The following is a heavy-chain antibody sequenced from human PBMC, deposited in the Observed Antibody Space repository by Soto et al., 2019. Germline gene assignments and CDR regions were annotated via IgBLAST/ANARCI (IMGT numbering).Heavy chain of an antibody. CDR1: GGFVSSSSYS. CDR2: MYSSENS. D-gene: IGHD5-12*01. V-gene: IGHV4-39*01. J-gene: IGHJ4*02. CDR3: ASRIVSTETFDY. Sequence: SETLSLTCSVSGGFVSSSSYSWGWIRQSPGKGLEWIGTMYSSENSYYNPSLLSRVTISVDTSKNQFSLTVTSVTAADTAVYYCASRIVSTETFDYWGQETLVTLSS.